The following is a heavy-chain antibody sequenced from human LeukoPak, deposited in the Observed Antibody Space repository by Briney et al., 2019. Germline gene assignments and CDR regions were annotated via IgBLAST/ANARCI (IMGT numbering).Heavy chain of an antibody. CDR1: GVSVSSGSYY. Sequence: PSETLSLTCAVSGVSVSSGSYYWSWIRQPPGKGLEWIGYIYYSGSTNYNPSLKSRVTISVDTSKNQFSLKLSSVTAADTAVYYCATQTATGYSSGWSTRIDYWGQGTLVTVSS. D-gene: IGHD6-19*01. CDR2: IYYSGST. V-gene: IGHV4-61*01. CDR3: ATQTATGYSSGWSTRIDY. J-gene: IGHJ4*02.